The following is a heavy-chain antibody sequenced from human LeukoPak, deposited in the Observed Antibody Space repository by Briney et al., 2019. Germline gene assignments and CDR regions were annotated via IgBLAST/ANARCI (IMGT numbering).Heavy chain of an antibody. D-gene: IGHD3-16*01. CDR3: ARNSPGLGY. CDR1: GFTFSSYA. J-gene: IGHJ4*02. V-gene: IGHV3-48*03. CDR2: ISASGSAR. Sequence: GGSLRLSCAASGFTFSSYAMSWVRQAPGKGLEWVSYISASGSARSYADSVKGRFTISRDNAENSLYLQMNSLRVEDTAVYYCARNSPGLGYWGQGTLVTVSS.